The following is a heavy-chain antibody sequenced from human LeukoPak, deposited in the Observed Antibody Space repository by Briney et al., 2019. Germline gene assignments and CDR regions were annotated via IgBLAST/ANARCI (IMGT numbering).Heavy chain of an antibody. J-gene: IGHJ4*02. CDR2: IYYSGTT. CDR1: GGSISNYY. D-gene: IGHD6-13*01. CDR3: ARGVYIAAAQYGY. Sequence: SETLSLTCTVSGGSISNYYWIWIRQPPGKGPEWIGYIYYSGTTNYNPSLKSRVTISVDTSKNQFSLKLNSVTAADTAVYYCARGVYIAAAQYGYWGQGTLVTVSS. V-gene: IGHV4-59*01.